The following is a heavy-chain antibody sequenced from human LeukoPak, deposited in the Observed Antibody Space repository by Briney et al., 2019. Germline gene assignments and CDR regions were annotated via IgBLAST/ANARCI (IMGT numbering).Heavy chain of an antibody. CDR3: ARGRGDPNNWFDP. Sequence: SETLSLTCSVSGASISNFYWSWIRQPPGKGLEWIGYIYHSGSTYYNPSLKSRVTISVDRSKNQFSLKLSSVTAADTAVYYCARGRGDPNNWFDPWGQGTLVTVSS. CDR2: IYHSGST. V-gene: IGHV4-30-2*01. CDR1: GASISNFY. D-gene: IGHD3-16*01. J-gene: IGHJ5*02.